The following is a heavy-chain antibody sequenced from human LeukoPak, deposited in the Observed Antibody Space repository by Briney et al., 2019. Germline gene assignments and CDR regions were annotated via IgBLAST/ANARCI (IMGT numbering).Heavy chain of an antibody. CDR2: ISSSGRTI. Sequence: GGSLRLSCAASGFTFSSYEMNWVRQAPGKGLEWVSYISSSGRTIYYADSVKGRFTISRDNAKNSLYLQMNSLRAEDTAVYYCARDSGGGDTAIWGPYYFDHWGQGTLVTVSS. D-gene: IGHD5-18*01. CDR3: ARDSGGGDTAIWGPYYFDH. CDR1: GFTFSSYE. J-gene: IGHJ4*02. V-gene: IGHV3-48*03.